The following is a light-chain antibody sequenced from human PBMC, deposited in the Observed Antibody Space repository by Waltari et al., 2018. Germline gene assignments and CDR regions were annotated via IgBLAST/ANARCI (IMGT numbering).Light chain of an antibody. Sequence: DVVMTQSPLSLPVTLGQAASISCKSSQSLVHPDGNTHLTWCHQRPGQSPRRLIYRVSNRDSGVPDRFSGSGSGTDFTLRISRVEAEDVGVYYCMQGTHWPYTFGQGTKLDIK. CDR1: QSLVHPDGNTH. CDR3: MQGTHWPYT. CDR2: RVS. V-gene: IGKV2-30*02. J-gene: IGKJ2*01.